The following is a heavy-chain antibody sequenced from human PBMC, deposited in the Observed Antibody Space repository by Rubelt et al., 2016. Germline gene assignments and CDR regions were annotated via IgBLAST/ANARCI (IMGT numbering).Heavy chain of an antibody. D-gene: IGHD7-27*01. CDR3: TTDDNWGKTG. J-gene: IGHJ4*02. CDR2: ISGSGGST. Sequence: WVSAISGSGGSTYYADSVKGRFTISRDNSKNTLYLQMNSLRAEDTAVYYCTTDDNWGKTGWGQGTLVTVSS. V-gene: IGHV3-23*01.